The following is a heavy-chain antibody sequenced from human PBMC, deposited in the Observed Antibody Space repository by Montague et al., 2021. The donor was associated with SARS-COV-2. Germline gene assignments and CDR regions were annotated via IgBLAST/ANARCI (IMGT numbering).Heavy chain of an antibody. CDR1: GGSINSTTYY. J-gene: IGHJ3*01. V-gene: IGHV4-39*01. CDR3: ARHFPSGYTFGFDAFDL. Sequence: SETLSLTCTVSGGSINSTTYYWAWIRQPPGKDLEWIGRIYYIGSTYSNPSLKSRATMSVDTSKNHFSLKLSSVTAADTGVYYCARHFPSGYTFGFDAFDLWGQGTMVTVSS. CDR2: IYYIGST. D-gene: IGHD5-18*01.